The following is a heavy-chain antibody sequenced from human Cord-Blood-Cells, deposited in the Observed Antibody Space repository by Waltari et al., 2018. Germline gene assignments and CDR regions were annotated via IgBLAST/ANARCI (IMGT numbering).Heavy chain of an antibody. CDR2: IYYSGST. V-gene: IGHV4-59*01. CDR1: GGSISSYY. CDR3: ARDRPITGTTFGYYYYGMDV. Sequence: QVQLQESGPGLVKPSETLSLTCIVSGGSISSYYWSWIRQPPGKGLEWIGYIYYSGSTNYNPSLKSRVTISVDTSKNQFSLKLSSVTAADTAVYYCARDRPITGTTFGYYYYGMDVWGQGTTVTVSS. D-gene: IGHD1-20*01. J-gene: IGHJ6*02.